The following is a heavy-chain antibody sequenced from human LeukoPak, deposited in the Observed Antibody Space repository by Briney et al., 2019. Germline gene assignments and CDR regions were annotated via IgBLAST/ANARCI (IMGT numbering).Heavy chain of an antibody. J-gene: IGHJ3*02. Sequence: SVKVSCKASGGTFSSYAISWVRQAPGQGLEWMGRIIPIFGTANYAQKFQGRITITTDESTSTAYMELSSLRSEDTAVYYCAREGDTYYYDSSDGAFDIWGQGTMVTVSS. D-gene: IGHD3-22*01. CDR1: GGTFSSYA. CDR2: IIPIFGTA. V-gene: IGHV1-69*05. CDR3: AREGDTYYYDSSDGAFDI.